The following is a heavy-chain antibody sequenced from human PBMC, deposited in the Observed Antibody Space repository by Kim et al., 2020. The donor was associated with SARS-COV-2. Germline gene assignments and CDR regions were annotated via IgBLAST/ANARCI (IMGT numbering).Heavy chain of an antibody. CDR1: GFTFSSYS. J-gene: IGHJ6*02. CDR3: AREAQDYYGMDV. CDR2: ISTRSGTI. V-gene: IGHV3-48*02. Sequence: GGSLRLSCAASGFTFSSYSMNWVRQAPGKGLEWVSYISTRSGTIYYGDSVKGRFTISRDNAKNSLYLQMNSLRDEDTAVYYCAREAQDYYGMDVWGQGTTVTVSS.